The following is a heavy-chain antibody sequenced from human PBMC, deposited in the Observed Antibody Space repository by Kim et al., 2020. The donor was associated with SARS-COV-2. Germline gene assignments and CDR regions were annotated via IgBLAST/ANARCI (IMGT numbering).Heavy chain of an antibody. J-gene: IGHJ4*02. CDR1: GFTFSAFW. D-gene: IGHD4-4*01. V-gene: IGHV3-7*01. Sequence: GGSLRLSCAASGFTFSAFWMSWVRQAPGKGLEILANINQDGSVENYEDSVKGRFTVSRDNAENSVYLQLNSLRAEDTGVFYCARDPADSSFDYWGQGSLVTVSS. CDR3: ARDPADSSFDY. CDR2: INQDGSVE.